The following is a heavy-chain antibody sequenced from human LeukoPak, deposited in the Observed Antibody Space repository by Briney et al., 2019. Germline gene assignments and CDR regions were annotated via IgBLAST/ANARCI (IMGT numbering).Heavy chain of an antibody. CDR2: IIPIFGTA. CDR1: GGTFSSYA. Sequence: ASVKVSCKASGGTFSSYAISWVRQAPGQGLEWMGGIIPIFGTANYAQKFQGRVTITADKSTSTAYMELSSLRSEDTAVYYCASRLGWWGYHYYYMDVWGKGTTVTISS. CDR3: ASRLGWWGYHYYYMDV. D-gene: IGHD2-8*02. V-gene: IGHV1-69*06. J-gene: IGHJ6*03.